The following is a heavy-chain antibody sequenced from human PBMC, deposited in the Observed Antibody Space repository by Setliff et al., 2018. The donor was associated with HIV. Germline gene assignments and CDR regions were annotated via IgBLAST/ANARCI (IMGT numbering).Heavy chain of an antibody. V-gene: IGHV3-23*01. J-gene: IGHJ4*02. CDR2: ISGSGGSP. D-gene: IGHD7-27*01. Sequence: PGGSLRLSCAASGFTFSSYSMNWVRQAPGKGLEWVSSISGSGGSPYYADSVKGRFTISRDNSKNTLYLQMISLRAEDTALYYCARQGNWEFDYWGQGTLVTVSS. CDR3: ARQGNWEFDY. CDR1: GFTFSSYS.